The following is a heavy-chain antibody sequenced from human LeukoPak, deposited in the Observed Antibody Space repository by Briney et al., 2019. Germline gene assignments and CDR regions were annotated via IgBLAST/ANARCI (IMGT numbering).Heavy chain of an antibody. Sequence: PSETLSLTCTVSGGSISSCYWSWIRQPAGKGLEWIGRIYTSGSTNYNPSLKSRVTISVDKSKNQFSLKLTSVTAADTAVYYCAIYHSGGYTSYFDYWGQGSLVTASS. J-gene: IGHJ4*02. V-gene: IGHV4-4*07. D-gene: IGHD3-22*01. CDR1: GGSISSCY. CDR3: AIYHSGGYTSYFDY. CDR2: IYTSGST.